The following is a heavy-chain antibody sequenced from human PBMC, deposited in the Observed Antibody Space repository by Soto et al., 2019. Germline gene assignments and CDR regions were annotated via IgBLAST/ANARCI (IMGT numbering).Heavy chain of an antibody. CDR2: INPRTRNT. Sequence: QVQLVQSGADVKKPGTSVKVSCKAAGYSFTSYCMYWVRQAPGQGLEWMGMINPRTRNTRYAQKFQDRVTLTRDTSTTTVYMELSTLISDDTAVYYCARDGGLLTASWHYDLWGPGTLVTVSS. D-gene: IGHD2-15*01. CDR3: ARDGGLLTASWHYDL. CDR1: GYSFTSYC. J-gene: IGHJ2*01. V-gene: IGHV1-46*01.